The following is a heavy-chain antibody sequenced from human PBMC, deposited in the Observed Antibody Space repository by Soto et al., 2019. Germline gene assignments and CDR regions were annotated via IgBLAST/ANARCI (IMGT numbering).Heavy chain of an antibody. CDR2: INHSGST. CDR3: ARGWAFWSGYPFGDAFDI. Sequence: SETLSLTCAVYGGSFSGYYWSWIRQPPGKGLEWIGEINHSGSTNYNPSLKSRVTISVDTSKNQFSLKLSSVTAADTAVYYCARGWAFWSGYPFGDAFDIWGQGTMVTVSS. J-gene: IGHJ3*02. V-gene: IGHV4-34*01. D-gene: IGHD3-3*01. CDR1: GGSFSGYY.